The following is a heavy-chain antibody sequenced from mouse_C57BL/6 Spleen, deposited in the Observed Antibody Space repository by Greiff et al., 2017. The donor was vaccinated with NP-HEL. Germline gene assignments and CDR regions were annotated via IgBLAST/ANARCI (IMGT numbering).Heavy chain of an antibody. V-gene: IGHV5-9-1*02. D-gene: IGHD1-1*01. CDR2: ISSGGDYI. CDR1: GFTFSSYA. Sequence: EVKLMESGEGLVKPGGSLKLSCAASGFTFSSYAMSWVRQTPEKRLEWVAYISSGGDYIYYADTVKGRFTISRDNARNTLYLQMSSLKSEDTAMYYCTRDHGSSYGFAYWGQGTLVTVSA. CDR3: TRDHGSSYGFAY. J-gene: IGHJ3*01.